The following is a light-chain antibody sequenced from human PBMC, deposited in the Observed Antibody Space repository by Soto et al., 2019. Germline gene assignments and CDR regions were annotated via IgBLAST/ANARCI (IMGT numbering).Light chain of an antibody. V-gene: IGLV1-36*01. J-gene: IGLJ2*01. CDR1: SSNIGNKP. Sequence: QSMLTQPPSVSGAPRQRVTISCSGSSSNIGNKPVNWYQQLPGQAPKLLIYYDDLKPSGVSDRFSGSKSGTSASLTISGLQSADEAHYYCATWDDSLNTELFGGGTKLTVL. CDR3: ATWDDSLNTEL. CDR2: YDD.